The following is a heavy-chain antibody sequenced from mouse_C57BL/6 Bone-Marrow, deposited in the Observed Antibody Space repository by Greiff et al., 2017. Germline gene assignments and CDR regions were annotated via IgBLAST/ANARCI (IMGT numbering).Heavy chain of an antibody. Sequence: EVMLVESGGGLVKPGGSLKLSCAASGFTFSSYAMSWVRQTPEKRLEWVATISDGGSYTYYPDNVKGRFTISRDNAKNNLYLQMSQLKSEDTAMYYCAREGFITTVVEGWDWGQGTLVTVSA. D-gene: IGHD1-1*01. V-gene: IGHV5-4*01. CDR2: ISDGGSYT. J-gene: IGHJ3*01. CDR3: AREGFITTVVEGWD. CDR1: GFTFSSYA.